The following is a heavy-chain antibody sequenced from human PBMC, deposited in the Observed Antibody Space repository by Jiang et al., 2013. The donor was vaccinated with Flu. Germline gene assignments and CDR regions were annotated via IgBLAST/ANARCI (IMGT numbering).Heavy chain of an antibody. CDR3: ARERVGAIGGERYYGMDV. V-gene: IGHV3-30*07. D-gene: IGHD1-26*01. Sequence: GRFTISRDNSKNTLYLQMNSLRAEDTAVYYCARERVGAIGGERYYGMDVWGQGTTVTVSS. J-gene: IGHJ6*02.